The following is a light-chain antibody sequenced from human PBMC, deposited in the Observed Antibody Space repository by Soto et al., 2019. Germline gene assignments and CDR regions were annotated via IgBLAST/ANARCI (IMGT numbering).Light chain of an antibody. CDR2: GAS. CDR3: QQYNDWPRT. V-gene: IGKV3-15*01. CDR1: QSVSSI. Sequence: EIVMTQSPATLSVAPGERATLSCRASQSVSSILAWYQQKPGQAPRLLIYGASTRATGVPARFSGSGSGTEFTLTISSLQSEDFAVYYCQQYNDWPRTFGQGTKVE. J-gene: IGKJ1*01.